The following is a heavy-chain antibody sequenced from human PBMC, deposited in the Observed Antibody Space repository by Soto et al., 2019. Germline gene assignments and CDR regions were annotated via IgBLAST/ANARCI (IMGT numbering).Heavy chain of an antibody. Sequence: TLSLTCTVSGGFISSGGYYWSWIRQHPGKGLEWIGYIYYSGSTYYNPSLKSRVTISVDTSKNQFSLKLSSVTAADTAVYYCARDRFGELSDYYYGMDVWGQGTTVTVSS. V-gene: IGHV4-31*03. CDR2: IYYSGST. J-gene: IGHJ6*02. CDR1: GGFISSGGYY. CDR3: ARDRFGELSDYYYGMDV. D-gene: IGHD3-10*01.